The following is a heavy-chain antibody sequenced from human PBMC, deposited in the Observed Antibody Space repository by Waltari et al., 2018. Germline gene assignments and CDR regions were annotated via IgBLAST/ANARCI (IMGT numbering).Heavy chain of an antibody. CDR1: GGTFNSYA. CDR2: ITPMFGTS. Sequence: VQLVQSGAEVKKPGSSVTGSCKACGGTFNSYAISWVRQAPGQGLEWMGGITPMFGTSNYAQRFQGSVTITADASTRTVYMELSSLRSEDMAVYYCAIPHSGRNNWGFDYWGQGTLVTVSS. J-gene: IGHJ4*02. D-gene: IGHD1-26*01. CDR3: AIPHSGRNNWGFDY. V-gene: IGHV1-69*12.